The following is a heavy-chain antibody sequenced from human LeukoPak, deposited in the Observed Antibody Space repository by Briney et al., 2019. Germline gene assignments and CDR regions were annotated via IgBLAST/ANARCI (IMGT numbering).Heavy chain of an antibody. J-gene: IGHJ6*03. CDR2: IYSGGRT. D-gene: IGHD2-2*01. Sequence: GGSLRPSCAASGFTVSSNYMSWGRQAPGKGLGWGLVIYSGGRTYYAASVKGRFTISRDNSKNTLYLQMNSLRAEDTAVYYCARDCQYYCSSASCLSSRCIDVWGKGTTVTVSS. V-gene: IGHV3-53*01. CDR1: GFTVSSNY. CDR3: ARDCQYYCSSASCLSSRCIDV.